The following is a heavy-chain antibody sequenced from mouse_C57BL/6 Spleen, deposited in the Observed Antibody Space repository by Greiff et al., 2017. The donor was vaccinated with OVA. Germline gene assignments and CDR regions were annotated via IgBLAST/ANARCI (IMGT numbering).Heavy chain of an antibody. CDR2: INPNYGTT. D-gene: IGHD1-1*01. J-gene: IGHJ2*01. Sequence: QVQLQQPGAELVKPGASVKMSCKASGYTFTSYWITWVKQRPGQGLEWIGVINPNYGTTSYNQKFKGKATLTVDQSSSTAYMQLNSLTSEDSAVYYCARGLLYTWGQGTTLTVSS. CDR1: GYTFTSYW. CDR3: ARGLLYT. V-gene: IGHV1-55*01.